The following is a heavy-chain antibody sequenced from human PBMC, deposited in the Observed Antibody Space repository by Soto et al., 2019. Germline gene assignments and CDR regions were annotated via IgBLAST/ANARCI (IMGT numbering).Heavy chain of an antibody. CDR2: IIPIFGTA. Sequence: SVKVSCKASGGTFSSYAISWVRQAPGQGLEWMGGIIPIFGTANYAQKFQGRVTITADESTSTAYMELSSLRSEDTAVYYCASQGYCTNGVCYPFDPWGQGXLVTVYS. CDR1: GGTFSSYA. J-gene: IGHJ5*02. D-gene: IGHD2-8*01. CDR3: ASQGYCTNGVCYPFDP. V-gene: IGHV1-69*13.